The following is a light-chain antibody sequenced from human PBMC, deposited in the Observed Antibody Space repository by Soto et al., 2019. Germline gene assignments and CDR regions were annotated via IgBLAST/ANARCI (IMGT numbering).Light chain of an antibody. CDR2: KAS. Sequence: DIQMTQSPSTLSASVGDRVTITCRASQSISSWLAWYQQKPGKAPKLLIYKASSLESGVPSRFSGSGSVTEFTLTISSLQPDEFATYYCQQFNNYPWTFGQGTRVEIK. CDR3: QQFNNYPWT. J-gene: IGKJ1*01. CDR1: QSISSW. V-gene: IGKV1-5*03.